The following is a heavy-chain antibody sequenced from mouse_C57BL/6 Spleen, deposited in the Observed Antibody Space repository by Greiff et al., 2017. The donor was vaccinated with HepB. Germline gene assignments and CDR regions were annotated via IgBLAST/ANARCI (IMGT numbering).Heavy chain of an antibody. Sequence: VQLVESGGGLVKPGGSLKLSCAASGFTFSSYTMSWVRQTPEKRLEWVATISGGGGNTYYPDSVKGRFTISRDNAKNTLYLQMSSLRSEDTTLYYCARQDYYGSSYAGAMDYWGQGTSVTVSS. V-gene: IGHV5-9*01. CDR2: ISGGGGNT. D-gene: IGHD1-1*01. CDR1: GFTFSSYT. J-gene: IGHJ4*01. CDR3: ARQDYYGSSYAGAMDY.